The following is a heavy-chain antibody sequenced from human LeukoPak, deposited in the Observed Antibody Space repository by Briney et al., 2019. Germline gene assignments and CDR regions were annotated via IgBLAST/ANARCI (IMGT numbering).Heavy chain of an antibody. CDR3: ARMRIRAYYYDSSGYYPGYFDY. CDR1: GFTFSGFS. Sequence: GGSLRLSCAVSGFTFSGFSMSWVRQAPGKGLEWVAKMNEYGSEIFYVDSVKGRFTISRDNAKNSLYLQMNRLRAEDTALYYCARMRIRAYYYDSSGYYPGYFDYWGQGTLVTVSS. J-gene: IGHJ4*02. CDR2: MNEYGSEI. V-gene: IGHV3-7*03. D-gene: IGHD3-22*01.